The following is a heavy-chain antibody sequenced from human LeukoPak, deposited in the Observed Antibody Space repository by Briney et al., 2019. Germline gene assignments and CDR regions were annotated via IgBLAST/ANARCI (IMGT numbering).Heavy chain of an antibody. CDR2: IKQDESEK. J-gene: IGHJ6*02. Sequence: PSETLSLTCTVSGGSISSGGYYWSWVRQAPGKGLEWVANIKQDESEKYYVDSVKGRFTISRDNAKNSLYLQMNSLRAEDTAVYYCGRGMDVWGQGTTVTVSS. CDR3: GRGMDV. V-gene: IGHV3-7*03. CDR1: GGSISSGGYY.